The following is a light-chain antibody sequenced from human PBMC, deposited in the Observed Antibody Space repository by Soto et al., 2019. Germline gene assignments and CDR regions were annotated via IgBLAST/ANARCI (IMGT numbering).Light chain of an antibody. J-gene: IGLJ2*01. V-gene: IGLV1-44*01. Sequence: QSVLTQPPSASGTPGQTVIISCSGTSSNIGSNSVNWYQQLPGTAPKLLIFSNNQRHSGVPDRFSGSRSGTSASLPITGLQSEDEADYYCAVWDDSLNGLVFGGGTKVTVL. CDR2: SNN. CDR3: AVWDDSLNGLV. CDR1: SSNIGSNS.